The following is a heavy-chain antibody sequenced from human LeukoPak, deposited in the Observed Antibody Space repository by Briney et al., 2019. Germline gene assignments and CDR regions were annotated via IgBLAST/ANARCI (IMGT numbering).Heavy chain of an antibody. CDR3: AREVCIGCSCSVCDY. D-gene: IGHD2-15*01. CDR2: INSDGRSR. V-gene: IGHV3-74*01. Sequence: GGSLRLSCAASGFTFSSYWMYWVRQAPGKGLVWVSRINSDGRSRTYADSVKGRFTISRDNAKNTLSLQMNNLRTEDTAVYYCAREVCIGCSCSVCDYLGQGALVTVSS. J-gene: IGHJ4*02. CDR1: GFTFSSYW.